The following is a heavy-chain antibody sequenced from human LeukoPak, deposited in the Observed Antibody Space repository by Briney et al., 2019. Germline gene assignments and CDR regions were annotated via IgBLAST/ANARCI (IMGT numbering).Heavy chain of an antibody. Sequence: GESLRISCKGSGYTFTTYWIGWVRQMPGKGLEWMGIIYAGDCDTRYSPSFQGQVTFSADKSISTAYLQWSSLKASDTAMYYCARGGTMVRGGIYYFDYWGQGTLVTVSS. J-gene: IGHJ4*02. CDR2: IYAGDCDT. CDR3: ARGGTMVRGGIYYFDY. V-gene: IGHV5-51*01. CDR1: GYTFTTYW. D-gene: IGHD3-10*01.